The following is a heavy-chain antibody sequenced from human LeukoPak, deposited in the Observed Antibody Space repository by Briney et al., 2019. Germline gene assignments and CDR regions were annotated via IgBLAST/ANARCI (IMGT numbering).Heavy chain of an antibody. Sequence: GASVKVSCKASGGTFSSYAISWVRQAPGQRLEWMGGIIPIFGTANYAQKFQGRVTITADESTSTAYMELSSLRSEDTAVYYCARSASVTSYYYGMDVWGQGTTVTVSS. D-gene: IGHD2/OR15-2a*01. CDR3: ARSASVTSYYYGMDV. J-gene: IGHJ6*02. V-gene: IGHV1-69*13. CDR1: GGTFSSYA. CDR2: IIPIFGTA.